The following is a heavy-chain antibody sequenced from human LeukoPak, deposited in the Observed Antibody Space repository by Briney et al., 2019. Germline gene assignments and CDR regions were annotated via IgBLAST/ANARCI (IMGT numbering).Heavy chain of an antibody. CDR3: AREGGTQLPLPTTWFDP. J-gene: IGHJ5*02. CDR1: GYTFTSYG. D-gene: IGHD2-2*01. Sequence: ASVKVSCKASGYTFTSYGISWVRPAPGQGLEWMGWISAYNGNTNYAQKLQGRVTMTTDTSTSTAYMELRSLRSDDTAVYYCAREGGTQLPLPTTWFDPWGQGTLVTVSS. V-gene: IGHV1-18*04. CDR2: ISAYNGNT.